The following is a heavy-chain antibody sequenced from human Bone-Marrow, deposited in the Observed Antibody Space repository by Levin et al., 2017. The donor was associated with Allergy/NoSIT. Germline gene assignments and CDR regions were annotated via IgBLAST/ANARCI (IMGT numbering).Heavy chain of an antibody. J-gene: IGHJ4*02. V-gene: IGHV3-48*03. D-gene: IGHD1-26*01. CDR3: TSISGSPDY. CDR1: GFTFSSYE. CDR2: ISGTGRTI. Sequence: GGSLRLSCAASGFTFSSYEMNWVRQAPGKGLEWVSYISGTGRTIYYADSVKGRFTISRDNANNSLYLQMSSLRDEDTAVYYCTSISGSPDYWGQGTLVTVSS.